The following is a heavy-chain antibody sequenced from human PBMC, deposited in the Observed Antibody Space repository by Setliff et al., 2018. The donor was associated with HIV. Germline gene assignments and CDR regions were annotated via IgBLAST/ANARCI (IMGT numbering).Heavy chain of an antibody. V-gene: IGHV4-4*09. D-gene: IGHD6-19*01. CDR1: GGSISSYY. CDR3: ASPASGGSSGQYHY. J-gene: IGHJ4*02. CDR2: IYSSGST. Sequence: SETLSLTCTVSGGSISSYYWSWIRQPPGKGLEWIGNIYSSGSTNYNPSLKSRVTISVDTSKNQFSLKLTSVTAADTAVYYCASPASGGSSGQYHYWGQGTLVTVSS.